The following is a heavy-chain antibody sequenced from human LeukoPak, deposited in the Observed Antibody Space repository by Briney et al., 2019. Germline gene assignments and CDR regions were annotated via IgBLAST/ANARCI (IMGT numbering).Heavy chain of an antibody. Sequence: EASVKVSCKASGGSFRTYPISWVRQAPGQGLEWMGGLTQFFRRTNYTQKFQGRLTITTDEFSSTAYMELSDLRSDDTAVYYCATSESGRSWDWFAPWGQGTLVTVSS. CDR1: GGSFRTYP. CDR2: LTQFFRRT. V-gene: IGHV1-69*05. CDR3: ATSESGRSWDWFAP. J-gene: IGHJ5*02. D-gene: IGHD3-10*01.